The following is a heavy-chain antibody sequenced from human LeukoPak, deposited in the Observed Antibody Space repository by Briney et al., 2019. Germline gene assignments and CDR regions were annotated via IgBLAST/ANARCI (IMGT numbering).Heavy chain of an antibody. J-gene: IGHJ4*02. D-gene: IGHD3-10*01. Sequence: ASVKVSCKASGYTFTSYGISWVRQAPGQGLEWMGWISAYNGNTNYAQELQGRVTMTTDTSTSTAYMELRSLRSDDTAVYYCAREAPLVNMVQVAFDYWGQGTLVTVSS. CDR2: ISAYNGNT. CDR3: AREAPLVNMVQVAFDY. CDR1: GYTFTSYG. V-gene: IGHV1-18*01.